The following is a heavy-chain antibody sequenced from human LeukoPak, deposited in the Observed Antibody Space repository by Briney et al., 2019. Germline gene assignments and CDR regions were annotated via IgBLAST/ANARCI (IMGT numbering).Heavy chain of an antibody. J-gene: IGHJ4*02. CDR3: ATRPPSETYYGVLDY. CDR1: GLAFSSHA. Sequence: GGSLRLSCEASGLAFSSHAMTWVRQAPGKGLEWVAGIIGSGGITYHAESVKGRFTISRDNSKSTLYLQMNSLRAEDTAVYYCATRPPSETYYGVLDYWGQGTLVTVSS. D-gene: IGHD4-17*01. V-gene: IGHV3-23*01. CDR2: IIGSGGIT.